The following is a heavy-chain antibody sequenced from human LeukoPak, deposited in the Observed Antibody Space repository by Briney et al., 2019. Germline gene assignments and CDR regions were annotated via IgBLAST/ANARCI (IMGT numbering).Heavy chain of an antibody. J-gene: IGHJ2*01. V-gene: IGHV3-7*01. CDR3: ARVRTEWYIHL. CDR2: IRQDGDEK. D-gene: IGHD2-8*02. CDR1: GFIFNSHW. Sequence: GGSLRLSCAGSGFIFNSHWMTWVRQAPGMGLEWVGNIRQDGDEKFYADSVRGRFTISRDNAKNSLYLHLNSLRAEDTAIYYCARVRTEWYIHLWGRGTLVTVSA.